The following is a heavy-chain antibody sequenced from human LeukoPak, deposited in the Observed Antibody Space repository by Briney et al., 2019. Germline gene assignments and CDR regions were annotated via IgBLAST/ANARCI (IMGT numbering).Heavy chain of an antibody. J-gene: IGHJ6*03. Sequence: GSLRLSCAASGFTFSDYYMSWIRQAPGKGLEWVSYISSSGSTIYYADSVKGRFTISRDNAKNSLYLQMNSLRAEDTAVYYCAKNDGNLPYYYYYMDVWGKGTTVTVS. V-gene: IGHV3-11*01. CDR2: ISSSGSTI. D-gene: IGHD1-1*01. CDR3: AKNDGNLPYYYYYMDV. CDR1: GFTFSDYY.